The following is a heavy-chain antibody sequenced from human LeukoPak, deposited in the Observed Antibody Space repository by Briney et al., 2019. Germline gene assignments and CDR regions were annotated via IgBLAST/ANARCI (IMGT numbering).Heavy chain of an antibody. D-gene: IGHD5-18*01. CDR1: GFTFSIYW. J-gene: IGHJ6*04. CDR2: IKQDGSEK. Sequence: GGSLRLSCAASGFTFSIYWMSWVRQVPGKGLEWVANIKQDGSEKYYVDSVKGRFTISRDNAKNSLYLQMNSLRAEDTAVYYCARDTAMVHRMDVWGKGTTVTVSS. V-gene: IGHV3-7*01. CDR3: ARDTAMVHRMDV.